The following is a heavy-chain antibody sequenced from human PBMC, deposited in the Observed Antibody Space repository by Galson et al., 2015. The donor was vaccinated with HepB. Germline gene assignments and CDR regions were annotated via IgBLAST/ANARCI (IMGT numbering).Heavy chain of an antibody. J-gene: IGHJ6*02. CDR3: AREPGSSGWYHPSAYYYYGMDV. D-gene: IGHD6-19*01. CDR2: IWYDGCNI. Sequence: SLRLSCAAAGFTFGSYGMHWVRQAPGKGLEWVAIIWYDGCNINYADSVKGRFSISRDNSQGTLFLQMNSLRVEDTAVYYCAREPGSSGWYHPSAYYYYGMDVWGQGTTVTVSS. CDR1: GFTFGSYG. V-gene: IGHV3-33*01.